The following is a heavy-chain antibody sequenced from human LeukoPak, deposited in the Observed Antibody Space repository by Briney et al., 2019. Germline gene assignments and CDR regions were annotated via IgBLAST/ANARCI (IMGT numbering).Heavy chain of an antibody. Sequence: PGGSLRLSCAASGFTLSDHYMDWVRQAPGKGLEWVSVIYSGGSTYYADSVKGRFTISRHNSKDTLYLQMNSLRAEDTAVYYCASLIEAAGNFDYWGQGTLVTVSS. D-gene: IGHD6-13*01. J-gene: IGHJ4*02. V-gene: IGHV3-53*04. CDR2: IYSGGST. CDR3: ASLIEAAGNFDY. CDR1: GFTLSDHY.